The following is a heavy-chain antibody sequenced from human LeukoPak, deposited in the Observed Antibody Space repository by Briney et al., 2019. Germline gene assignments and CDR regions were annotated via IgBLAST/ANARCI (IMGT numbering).Heavy chain of an antibody. Sequence: GGSLRLSCAASGFTFSSYAMNWVRQAPGKGLEWVSAISGGGGTTYYADSVKGRFTISRDNSKNTLFLQMNSLRAEDTAVYYCAKDREGLSSGYDLEYYDYWGQGTLVTVSS. V-gene: IGHV3-23*01. CDR3: AKDREGLSSGYDLEYYDY. J-gene: IGHJ4*02. D-gene: IGHD5-12*01. CDR1: GFTFSSYA. CDR2: ISGGGGTT.